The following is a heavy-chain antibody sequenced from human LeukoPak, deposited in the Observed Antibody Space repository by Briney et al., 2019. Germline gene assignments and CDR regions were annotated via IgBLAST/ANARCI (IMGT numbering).Heavy chain of an antibody. CDR2: ISYDGSNK. J-gene: IGHJ4*02. CDR1: GFTFSSYG. Sequence: GGSLRLSCAASGFTFSSYGMHWVRQAPGKGLEWVAVISYDGSNKYYADSVKGRFTISRDNSKNTLYLQMNSLRAEDTAVYYCARDLNDYVWGSYRYTLDYWGQGTLVTVSS. CDR3: ARDLNDYVWGSYRYTLDY. D-gene: IGHD3-16*02. V-gene: IGHV3-30*03.